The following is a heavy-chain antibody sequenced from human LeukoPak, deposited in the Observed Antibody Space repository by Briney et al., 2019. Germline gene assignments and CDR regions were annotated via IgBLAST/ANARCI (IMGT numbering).Heavy chain of an antibody. V-gene: IGHV4-39*01. J-gene: IGHJ6*02. Sequence: PSETLSLTCTVSGGSISSSSYYWGWIRQPPGEGLEWIGSIYYTGSTYYSPSLKSRVTISVDTSKNQFSLKLSSVTAADTAVYYCARRVGERLDYYYYGLDVWGQGTTVTVSS. CDR2: IYYTGST. D-gene: IGHD1-26*01. CDR3: ARRVGERLDYYYYGLDV. CDR1: GGSISSSSYY.